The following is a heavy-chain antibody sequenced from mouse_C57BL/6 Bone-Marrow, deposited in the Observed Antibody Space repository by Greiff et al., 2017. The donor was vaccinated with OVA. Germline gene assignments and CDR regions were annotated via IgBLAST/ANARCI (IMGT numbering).Heavy chain of an antibody. Sequence: VQLQESGPELVKPGASVKISCKASGYAFSSSWMNWVQQRPGKGLEWIGRIYPGDGDTNYNGKFKGKATLTADKSSSTVYMQLSSLTSEDYAVYCCARLLGYWGQGTTLTVSA. CDR3: ARLLGY. J-gene: IGHJ2*01. CDR2: IYPGDGDT. V-gene: IGHV1-82*01. CDR1: GYAFSSSW. D-gene: IGHD1-1*01.